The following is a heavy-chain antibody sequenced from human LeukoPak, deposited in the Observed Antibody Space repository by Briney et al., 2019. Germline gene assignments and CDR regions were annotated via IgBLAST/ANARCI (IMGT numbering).Heavy chain of an antibody. CDR1: GFTFSSYG. Sequence: GGSLRLSCAASGFTFSSYGMHWVRQAPGKGLEWVAVIWYDGSNKYYADSVKGRFTISRDNSKNTLYLQMNSLRAEDTAVYYCAKDLGYYDSSGAFDIWGQGTMATVSS. J-gene: IGHJ3*02. CDR3: AKDLGYYDSSGAFDI. V-gene: IGHV3-33*06. D-gene: IGHD3-22*01. CDR2: IWYDGSNK.